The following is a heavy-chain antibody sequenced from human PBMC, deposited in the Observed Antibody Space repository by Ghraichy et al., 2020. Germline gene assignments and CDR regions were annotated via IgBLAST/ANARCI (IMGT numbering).Heavy chain of an antibody. D-gene: IGHD3-16*02. CDR3: ARGLIRLGELSTIDY. J-gene: IGHJ4*02. V-gene: IGHV4-59*01. CDR2: IYYSGST. CDR1: GGSISSYY. Sequence: SETLSLTCTVSGGSISSYYWSWIRQPPGKGLEWIGYIYYSGSTNYNPSLKSRVTISVDTSKNQFSLKLSSVTAADTAVYYCARGLIRLGELSTIDYWGQGTLVTVSS.